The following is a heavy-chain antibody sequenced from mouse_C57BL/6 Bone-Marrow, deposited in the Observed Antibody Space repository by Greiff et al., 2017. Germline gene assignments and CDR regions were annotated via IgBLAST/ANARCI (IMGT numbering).Heavy chain of an antibody. J-gene: IGHJ2*01. CDR3: TNWDGGDY. CDR1: GFTFSNYW. D-gene: IGHD4-1*01. CDR2: IRLKSDNYAT. V-gene: IGHV6-3*01. Sequence: EVQLQESGGGLVQPGGSMKLSCVASGFTFSNYWMNWVRQSPETGLEWVAQIRLKSDNYATHYAESVKGRFTISRDDSKSSVYLQMNNLRAEDTGIYYCTNWDGGDYWGQGTTLTVSS.